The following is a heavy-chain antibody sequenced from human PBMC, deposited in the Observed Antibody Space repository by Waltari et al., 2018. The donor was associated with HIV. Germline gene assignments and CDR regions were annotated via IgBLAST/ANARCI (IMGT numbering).Heavy chain of an antibody. D-gene: IGHD1-26*01. Sequence: QVQLVQSGAEVKKPGASVNVSCKASGYTFTTYYKHWVRQAPGQGLEWMGASKPSSSSTSYAQKFQGRVTMTRDTSTGTVYMEVSSLRYEDTAVYFCARDLSYSGSYFPGYWGQGTLVTVTS. V-gene: IGHV1-46*01. CDR2: SKPSSSST. CDR1: GYTFTTYY. J-gene: IGHJ4*02. CDR3: ARDLSYSGSYFPGY.